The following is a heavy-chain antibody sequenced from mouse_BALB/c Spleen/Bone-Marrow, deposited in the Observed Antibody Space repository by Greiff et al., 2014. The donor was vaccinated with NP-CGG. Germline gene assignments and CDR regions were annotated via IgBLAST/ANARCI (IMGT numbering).Heavy chain of an antibody. CDR1: GYTFTNHW. CDR2: IDPYDSET. Sequence: QVQLQQPGAELVRPGASVKLSCKASGYTFTNHWMNWVKQRPEQGLEWIGRIDPYDSETHSNQKFKDKAILTVDKSSSTAYMQLSSLTSEDSAVYYCARWGTTVVDYFDVWGAGTTVTVSP. J-gene: IGHJ1*02. V-gene: IGHV1-52*01. D-gene: IGHD1-1*01. CDR3: ARWGTTVVDYFDV.